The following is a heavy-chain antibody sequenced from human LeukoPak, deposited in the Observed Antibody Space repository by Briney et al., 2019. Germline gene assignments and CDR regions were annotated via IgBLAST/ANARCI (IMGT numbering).Heavy chain of an antibody. J-gene: IGHJ4*02. Sequence: GGALRLSCAAPGFTFSRYWVHRVRQAPGKGVGWVSRINSDGSSTSYADSVKGRFTISRDNAKNSLYLQMNSLRAEDTAVYYCARLLVYNSGGEAFDHWGQGTLVTVSS. V-gene: IGHV3-74*01. D-gene: IGHD1-20*01. CDR2: INSDGSST. CDR1: GFTFSRYW. CDR3: ARLLVYNSGGEAFDH.